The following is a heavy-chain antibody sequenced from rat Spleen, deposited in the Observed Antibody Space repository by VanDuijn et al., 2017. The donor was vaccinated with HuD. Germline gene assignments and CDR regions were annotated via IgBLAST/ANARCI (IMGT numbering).Heavy chain of an antibody. CDR1: GFTFSDYN. Sequence: EVQLVESGGGLVQPGRSLKLSCAASGFTFSDYNMAWVRQAPKKGLEGVATISYDGSSTYYRDSVKGRFTISRDNAKSTLNLQMDSLRSEDTATYYCARHGLGYGSFDYWGQGVMVTVSS. CDR2: ISYDGSST. D-gene: IGHD1-11*01. V-gene: IGHV5-7*01. J-gene: IGHJ2*01. CDR3: ARHGLGYGSFDY.